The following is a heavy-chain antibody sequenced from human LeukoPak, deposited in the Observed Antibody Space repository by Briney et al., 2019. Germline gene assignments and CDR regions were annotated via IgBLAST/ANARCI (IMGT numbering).Heavy chain of an antibody. J-gene: IGHJ4*02. CDR3: ARDCLWEVATHIDY. CDR2: ISSSGSTI. V-gene: IGHV3-11*04. Sequence: PGGSLRLSCAASGFTFSDYYMSWIRQAPGKGLEWVSYISSSGSTIYYADSVKGRFTISRDNAKNSLYLQMNSLRAEDTAVYYCARDCLWEVATHIDYWGQGTLVTVSS. D-gene: IGHD5-12*01. CDR1: GFTFSDYY.